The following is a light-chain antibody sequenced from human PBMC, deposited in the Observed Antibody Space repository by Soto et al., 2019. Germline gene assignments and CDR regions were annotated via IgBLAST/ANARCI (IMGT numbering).Light chain of an antibody. CDR2: DAS. Sequence: DIQMTQSPSSLSASVGDRVTITCQASQDISNSLNWYQQKTGRAPKLLIDDASTLETGVQSRLSGSGSGTHFTFTISSLQPEDFETYYCQQFDTLRLTSFGGGTTVEIK. V-gene: IGKV1-33*01. CDR1: QDISNS. J-gene: IGKJ4*01. CDR3: QQFDTLRLTS.